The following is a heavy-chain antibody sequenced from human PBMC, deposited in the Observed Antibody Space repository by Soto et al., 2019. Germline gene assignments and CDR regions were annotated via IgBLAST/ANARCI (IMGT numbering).Heavy chain of an antibody. Sequence: SETLSLTCTVSGGSISSGGYYWSWIRQHPGKGLEWIGYIYYSGSTYYNPSLKSRVTISVDTSKNQFSLKLSSVTAADTAVDYCARDHSNYGGDPYYYGMDVWGQGTTVTAP. D-gene: IGHD4-4*01. J-gene: IGHJ6*02. CDR3: ARDHSNYGGDPYYYGMDV. CDR2: IYYSGST. CDR1: GGSISSGGYY. V-gene: IGHV4-31*03.